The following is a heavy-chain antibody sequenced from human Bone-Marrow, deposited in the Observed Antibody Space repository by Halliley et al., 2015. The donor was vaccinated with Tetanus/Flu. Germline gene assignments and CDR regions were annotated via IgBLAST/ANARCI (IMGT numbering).Heavy chain of an antibody. CDR2: IKQDGTEK. CDR1: GFTFSSYW. J-gene: IGHJ6*02. Sequence: SLRLSCAASGFTFSSYWMSWVRQAPGKGLEWLAKIKQDGTEKYYVDSVRGRSPISRDNAKNSLYLQMNSLRAEDTAVYYCARDRPGGGYGMDVWGQGTTVTVSS. D-gene: IGHD3-16*01. CDR3: ARDRPGGGYGMDV. V-gene: IGHV3-7*03.